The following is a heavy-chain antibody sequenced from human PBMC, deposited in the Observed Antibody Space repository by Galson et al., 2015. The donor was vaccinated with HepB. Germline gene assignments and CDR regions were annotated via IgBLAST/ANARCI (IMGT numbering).Heavy chain of an antibody. CDR3: ARELVGDGAPKGTTYGMDG. D-gene: IGHD4-17*01. CDR2: INPNSGGT. CDR1: GYIFTDYF. J-gene: IGHJ6*02. Sequence: SCKASGYIFTDYFIHWVRQAPGQGPEWMGWINPNSGGTDYAQRFQGRVTMTRDTSSSTVYMELRRLRKDDTAVYYCARELVGDGAPKGTTYGMDGWGQGTTATVSS. V-gene: IGHV1-2*02.